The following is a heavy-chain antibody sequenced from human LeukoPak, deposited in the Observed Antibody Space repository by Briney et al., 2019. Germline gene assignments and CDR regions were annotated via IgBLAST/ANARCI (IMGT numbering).Heavy chain of an antibody. CDR1: GFTFSSYS. J-gene: IGHJ4*02. V-gene: IGHV3-21*01. Sequence: GGSLRLSCAASGFTFSSYSMNWVRQAPGKGLEWVSSISSSSSYIYYADSVKGRFTISRDNAKNSLYLQMNSLRAEDTAVYYCARDRSRDGYSRYYFDYWGQGTLVTVSS. CDR2: ISSSSSYI. CDR3: ARDRSRDGYSRYYFDY. D-gene: IGHD5-24*01.